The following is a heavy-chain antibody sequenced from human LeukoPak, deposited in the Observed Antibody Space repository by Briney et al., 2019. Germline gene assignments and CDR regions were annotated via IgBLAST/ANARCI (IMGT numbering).Heavy chain of an antibody. J-gene: IGHJ4*02. Sequence: GGSLRLSCAASGFTFSSYAMSWVRQAPGKGLEWASAIRGSGGSTYYADSVKGRFTISRDNSKNTLYLQMNSLRAEDTAVYYCAKVGDYDFWSGYYPLDYWGQGTLVTVSS. CDR3: AKVGDYDFWSGYYPLDY. CDR2: IRGSGGST. CDR1: GFTFSSYA. V-gene: IGHV3-23*01. D-gene: IGHD3-3*01.